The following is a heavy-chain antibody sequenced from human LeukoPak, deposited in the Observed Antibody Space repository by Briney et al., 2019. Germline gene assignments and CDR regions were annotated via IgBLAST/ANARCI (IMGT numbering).Heavy chain of an antibody. D-gene: IGHD4-23*01. CDR3: ARHEYGGNSGGAFDI. CDR1: GYSFTSYW. J-gene: IGHJ3*02. V-gene: IGHV5-51*01. CDR2: IYPGDSDT. Sequence: GGSLQISCKGSGYSFTSYWIGGVRQMPGKGLEGMGIIYPGDSDTRYSPSFPRPVTISAAQSISTAYLQWSSLKASDTAMYYCARHEYGGNSGGAFDIWGQGTMVTVSS.